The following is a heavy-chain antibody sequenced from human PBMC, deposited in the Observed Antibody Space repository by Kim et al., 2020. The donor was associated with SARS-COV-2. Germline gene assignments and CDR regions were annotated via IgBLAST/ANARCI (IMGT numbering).Heavy chain of an antibody. Sequence: GRITISRDNSKNTLYLQMNSLRAEDTAVYYCAKDSVLRYFDWLWTGYFDLWGRGTLVTVSS. J-gene: IGHJ2*01. CDR3: AKDSVLRYFDWLWTGYFDL. V-gene: IGHV3-33*06. D-gene: IGHD3-9*01.